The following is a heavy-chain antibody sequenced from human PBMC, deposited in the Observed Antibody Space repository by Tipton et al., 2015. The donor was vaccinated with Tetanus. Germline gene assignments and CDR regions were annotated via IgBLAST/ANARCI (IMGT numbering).Heavy chain of an antibody. CDR1: GYTFTGYY. D-gene: IGHD1-1*01. CDR2: INPNSGGT. V-gene: IGHV1-2*06. CDR3: ARSQPNPGVLTNVGWFDP. J-gene: IGHJ5*02. Sequence: QLVQSGAEVKKPGASVKVSCKASGYTFTGYYMHWVRQAPGQGLEWMGRINPNSGGTNYAQKFQGRVTMTRDTSISTAYMELSRLRSDDTAVYYCARSQPNPGVLTNVGWFDPWGQGTLVTVSS.